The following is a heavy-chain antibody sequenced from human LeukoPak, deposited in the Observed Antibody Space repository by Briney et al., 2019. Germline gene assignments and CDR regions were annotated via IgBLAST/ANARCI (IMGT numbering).Heavy chain of an antibody. CDR1: GGSISSYY. J-gene: IGHJ3*02. CDR2: IHYSGST. D-gene: IGHD3-3*01. CDR3: ARVGTIFGVVTRGAFDI. Sequence: SETLSLTCTVSGGSISSYYWSWIRQPPGKGLEWIGSIHYSGSTYYNPSLKSRVTISVDTSKNQFSLKLSSVTAADTAVYYCARVGTIFGVVTRGAFDIWGQGTMVTVSS. V-gene: IGHV4-59*08.